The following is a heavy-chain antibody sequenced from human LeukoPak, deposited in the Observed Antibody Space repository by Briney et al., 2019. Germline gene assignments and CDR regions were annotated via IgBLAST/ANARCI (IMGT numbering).Heavy chain of an antibody. CDR3: ARPVWGAAAGTYWFDP. CDR1: GGSISSYY. Sequence: SETLSLTCTVSGGSISSYYWSWIRQPPGKGLEWIGYICYSGSTNYNPSLKSRVTISVDTSKNQFSLKLSSVTAADTAVYYCARPVWGAAAGTYWFDPWGQGTLVTVSS. J-gene: IGHJ5*02. CDR2: ICYSGST. D-gene: IGHD6-13*01. V-gene: IGHV4-59*01.